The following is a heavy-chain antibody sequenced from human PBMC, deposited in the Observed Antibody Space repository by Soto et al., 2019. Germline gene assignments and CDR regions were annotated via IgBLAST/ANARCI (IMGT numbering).Heavy chain of an antibody. CDR3: AKDGGGYNYAITWFDP. Sequence: EVQLLESGGDLVQPGGSLRLSCAASGFTFSNYAMVWVRQAPGKGLEWVSGISGSGAYTYYADSVKGRFTISRDNSKNTLSLQMNSLRAEDTALYYCAKDGGGYNYAITWFDPWGQGTLVTVSS. D-gene: IGHD5-18*01. CDR1: GFTFSNYA. CDR2: ISGSGAYT. J-gene: IGHJ5*02. V-gene: IGHV3-23*01.